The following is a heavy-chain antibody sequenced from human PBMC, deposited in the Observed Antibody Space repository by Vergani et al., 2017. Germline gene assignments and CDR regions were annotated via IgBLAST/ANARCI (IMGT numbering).Heavy chain of an antibody. CDR3: TTGGLGYCSSTSCYTFDY. CDR2: IKSKTDGGTT. J-gene: IGHJ4*02. CDR1: GFGVVNSA. Sequence: VQLVESGGGVVRPGESLRLPWEASGFGVVNSAMHWFGQTPAKGLEWVGRIKSKTDGGTTDYAAPVKGRFTISRDDSKNTLYLQMNSLKTEDTAVYYCTTGGLGYCSSTSCYTFDYWGQGTLVTVSS. V-gene: IGHV3-15*01. D-gene: IGHD2-2*02.